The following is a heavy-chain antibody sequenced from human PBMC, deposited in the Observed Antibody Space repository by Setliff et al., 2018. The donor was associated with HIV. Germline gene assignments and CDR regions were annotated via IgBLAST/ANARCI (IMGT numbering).Heavy chain of an antibody. J-gene: IGHJ4*02. CDR2: IYTSGST. V-gene: IGHV4-61*02. D-gene: IGHD6-13*01. Sequence: SETLSLTCSVSGGSISRGSYYWSWIRQPAGKGLEWIGRIYTSGSTNYNPSLESPVTIAVDTSKNQFSLKLSSVTAADTAVYYCARGSSWPYYFDYWGQGTLVTVSS. CDR3: ARGSSWPYYFDY. CDR1: GGSISRGSYY.